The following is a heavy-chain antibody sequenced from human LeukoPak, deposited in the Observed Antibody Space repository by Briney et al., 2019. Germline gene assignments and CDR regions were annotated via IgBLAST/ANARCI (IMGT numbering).Heavy chain of an antibody. CDR3: ARALGASAWFPH. J-gene: IGHJ5*02. V-gene: IGHV4-4*07. Sequence: SETLPLTCTVSGGSISSYYWSWIRQPAGKGLEWIGRIYTSGSTNYNPSLKSRVTISVDTSKNQFSLKLSSGTAADTAVYYCARALGASAWFPHWGQGTLVTVSS. CDR1: GGSISSYY. D-gene: IGHD3-10*01. CDR2: IYTSGST.